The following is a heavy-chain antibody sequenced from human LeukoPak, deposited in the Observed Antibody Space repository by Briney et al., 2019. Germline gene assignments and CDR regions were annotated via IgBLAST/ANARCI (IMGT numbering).Heavy chain of an antibody. CDR1: GFTFSSYA. V-gene: IGHV3-7*01. J-gene: IGHJ6*03. D-gene: IGHD4-11*01. Sequence: GGSLRLSCAASGFTFSSYAMSWVRQAPGKGLEWVANIKQDGSEKHYVDSVKGRFTISRDNAKNSLYLQMSSLRAEDTAVYYCTRVEETATTAAIIRKYSYYYYYMDVWGKGNAVTVSS. CDR3: TRVEETATTAAIIRKYSYYYYYMDV. CDR2: IKQDGSEK.